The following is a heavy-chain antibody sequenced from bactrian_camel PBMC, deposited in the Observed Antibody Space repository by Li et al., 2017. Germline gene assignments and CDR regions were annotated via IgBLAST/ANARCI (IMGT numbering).Heavy chain of an antibody. V-gene: IGHV3S40*01. CDR2: IYTGGSTT. CDR1: TRRPNY. J-gene: IGHJ4*01. CDR3: VRDLSSTRIVGATENY. D-gene: IGHD6*01. Sequence: VQLVESGGGSAQVGGSLRLSCTYTRRPNYVTWFRQGPGNGREGVAGIYTGGSTTYYADSVKGRFTISRDNAKNTVYLQMNSQKPEDTAVYYCVRDLSSTRIVGATENYWGQGTQVTVS.